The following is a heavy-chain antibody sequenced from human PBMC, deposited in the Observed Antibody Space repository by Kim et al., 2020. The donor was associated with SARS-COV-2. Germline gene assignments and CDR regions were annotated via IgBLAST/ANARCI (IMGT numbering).Heavy chain of an antibody. CDR3: CRGYSGGPIYAFDI. CDR2: SGNKASSHTT. V-gene: IGHV3-72*01. J-gene: IGHJ3*02. CDR1: RFSLSDHY. Sequence: GGSLRLSCVTSRFSLSDHYIDWVRQGPGKGLEWVGRSGNKASSHTTEYAASVKDRFTISRDDSKNSLYLQMNSLETEDTAVYYCCRGYSGGPIYAFDIWGQGTGVTVSS. D-gene: IGHD6-19*01.